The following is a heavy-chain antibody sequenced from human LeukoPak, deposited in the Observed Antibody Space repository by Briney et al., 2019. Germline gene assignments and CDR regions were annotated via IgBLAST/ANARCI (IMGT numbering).Heavy chain of an antibody. J-gene: IGHJ4*02. CDR3: ARVGLDCSGGSCYSRGYFDY. Sequence: ASVKVSCKASGYTFTSYYIHWVRQAPGQGLEWMGIINPSGGSTSYAQKFQGRVTMTRDMSTSTVYMELSSLRSEDTAVYYCARVGLDCSGGSCYSRGYFDYWGQGTLVTVSS. CDR1: GYTFTSYY. CDR2: INPSGGST. V-gene: IGHV1-46*01. D-gene: IGHD2-15*01.